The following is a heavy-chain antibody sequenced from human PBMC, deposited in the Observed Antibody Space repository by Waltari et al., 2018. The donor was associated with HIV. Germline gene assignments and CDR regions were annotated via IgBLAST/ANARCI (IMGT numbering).Heavy chain of an antibody. CDR2: ISGSGGRI. Sequence: EVQLLESGGGLVQPGGSLRLSCATSGFTFSNFAMSWVRQAPGKGREWGEVISGSGGRIYYADSVKGRFSIARDNSKNTLFLQMNSLRADDTAVYYCAKDGSHSGGLSNALEDNWGLGTLVTVSS. CDR3: AKDGSHSGGLSNALEDN. D-gene: IGHD3-10*01. CDR1: GFTFSNFA. J-gene: IGHJ4*02. V-gene: IGHV3-23*01.